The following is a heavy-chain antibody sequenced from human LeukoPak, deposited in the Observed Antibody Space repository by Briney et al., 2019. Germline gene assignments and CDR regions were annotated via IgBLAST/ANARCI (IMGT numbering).Heavy chain of an antibody. CDR1: GGSISSGDYY. CDR2: MYYSGST. J-gene: IGHJ4*02. Sequence: SETLSLTCTVSGGSISSGDYYWSWIRQPPGKGLEWIGYMYYSGSTNYNPSLKSRVTISVDTSKNQFSLKLSSVTAADTAVYYCARGPGGDYYDSSGYNDYWGQGTLVTVSS. D-gene: IGHD3-22*01. CDR3: ARGPGGDYYDSSGYNDY. V-gene: IGHV4-61*08.